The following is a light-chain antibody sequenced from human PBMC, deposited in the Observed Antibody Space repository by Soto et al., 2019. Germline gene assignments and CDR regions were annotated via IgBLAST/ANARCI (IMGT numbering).Light chain of an antibody. CDR2: DAS. CDR1: QSFSSY. Sequence: EIVLTQSPATLSLSPGERATLSCRASQSFSSYLAWYQQKPGQAPRLLIYDASKRATGIPARVSGRGSGTDFTLPISSLEPEDFAVYYCQPRSNWPPVITFGQGTRLEIK. J-gene: IGKJ5*01. V-gene: IGKV3-11*01. CDR3: QPRSNWPPVIT.